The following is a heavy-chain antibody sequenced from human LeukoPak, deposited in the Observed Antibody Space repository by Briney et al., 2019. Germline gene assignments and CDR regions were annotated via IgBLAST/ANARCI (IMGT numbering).Heavy chain of an antibody. CDR3: ARPEDSDLWYFDI. D-gene: IGHD1-14*01. J-gene: IGHJ2*01. V-gene: IGHV4-59*08. CDR2: IYYSGST. Sequence: TSSETLSLTCTVSGGSISSYYWSWIRQPSGKGLEWIGYIYYSGSTNYNPSLKSRVTISIDTSKNQFSLKLSSVTAADTAVYYCARPEDSDLWYFDIWGRGTLVTVSS. CDR1: GGSISSYY.